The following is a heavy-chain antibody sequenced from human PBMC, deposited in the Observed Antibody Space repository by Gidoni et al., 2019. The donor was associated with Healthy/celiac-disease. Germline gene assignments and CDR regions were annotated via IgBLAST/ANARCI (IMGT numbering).Heavy chain of an antibody. J-gene: IGHJ4*02. V-gene: IGHV4-59*01. CDR2: IYYSGSP. Sequence: QVQLQESGPGLVKPSETLSLTCTVSGGSLSSYYWSWIRQPPGKGREWIGYIYYSGSPNYNPSLKSRVTISVDTSKNQFSLKLSSVTAADTAVYYCAREDSWRFDYWGQGTLVTVSS. CDR3: AREDSWRFDY. CDR1: GGSLSSYY. D-gene: IGHD6-13*01.